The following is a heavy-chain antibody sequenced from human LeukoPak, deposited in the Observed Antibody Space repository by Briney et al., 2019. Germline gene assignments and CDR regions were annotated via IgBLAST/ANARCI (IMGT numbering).Heavy chain of an antibody. CDR1: GFTFSTYS. CDR2: ISTSSSYI. Sequence: GGSLRLSCAASGFTFSTYSMNWVRQAPGKGLEWVSSISTSSSYIYYADSLKGRFTFSRDNARNSLYLQMDSLRADDTAVYYCARDRSEQWLVQGFDYWGQGTLVTVSS. CDR3: ARDRSEQWLVQGFDY. V-gene: IGHV3-21*01. J-gene: IGHJ4*02. D-gene: IGHD6-19*01.